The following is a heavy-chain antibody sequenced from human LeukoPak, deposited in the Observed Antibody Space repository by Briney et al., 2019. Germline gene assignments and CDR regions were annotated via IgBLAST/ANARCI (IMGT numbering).Heavy chain of an antibody. CDR3: ARDSHTVRGYPFSFDP. Sequence: ASVKVSCKASGYTFTSYGISWVRQAPGQGLEWMGWISAYNGNTNYARKLQGRVTMTTDTSTSTAYMELRSLRSDDTAVYYCARDSHTVRGYPFSFDPWGQGTLVTVSS. V-gene: IGHV1-18*01. J-gene: IGHJ5*02. CDR2: ISAYNGNT. D-gene: IGHD3-10*01. CDR1: GYTFTSYG.